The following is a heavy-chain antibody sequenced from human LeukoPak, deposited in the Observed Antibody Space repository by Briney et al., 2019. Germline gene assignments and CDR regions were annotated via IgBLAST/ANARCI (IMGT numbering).Heavy chain of an antibody. CDR3: ARHMGGTGYFDY. D-gene: IGHD1-26*01. J-gene: IGHJ4*02. V-gene: IGHV1-2*02. Sequence: GASVKVSCKASGYTFTSYDINWVRQATGQGLEWMGWINPNSGGTNYAQKFQGRVTLTRDTSISTAYMELSSLRSDDTAVYYCARHMGGTGYFDYWGQGTLVTVSS. CDR1: GYTFTSYD. CDR2: INPNSGGT.